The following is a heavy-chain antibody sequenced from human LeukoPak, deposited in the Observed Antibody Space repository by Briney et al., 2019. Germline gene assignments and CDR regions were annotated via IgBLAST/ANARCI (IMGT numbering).Heavy chain of an antibody. J-gene: IGHJ4*02. CDR1: GFTFSNYG. D-gene: IGHD4-17*01. Sequence: GGSLRLSCAASGFTFSNYGMHWVRQAPGKGLEWVSAISGSGGSTYYADSVKGRFTISRDNSKNTLYLQMNSLRAEDTAVYYCAKEPTVTTNSDYWGQGTLVTVSS. V-gene: IGHV3-23*01. CDR2: ISGSGGST. CDR3: AKEPTVTTNSDY.